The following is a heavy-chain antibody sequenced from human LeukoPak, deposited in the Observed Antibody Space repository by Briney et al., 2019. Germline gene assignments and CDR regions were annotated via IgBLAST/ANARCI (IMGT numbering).Heavy chain of an antibody. CDR2: VNPSGGST. D-gene: IGHD1-26*01. CDR3: ARRHKHYYQIDY. CDR1: RYTFTGHY. J-gene: IGHJ4*02. Sequence: ASVKVSCRPFRYTFTGHYLHWVRQAPGQGLEWMGMVNPSGGSTSYAQKFQGRVTMTRDTSTTTVYMELSSLRSDDTAVFYCARRHKHYYQIDYWGEGTLVTVSS. V-gene: IGHV1-46*01.